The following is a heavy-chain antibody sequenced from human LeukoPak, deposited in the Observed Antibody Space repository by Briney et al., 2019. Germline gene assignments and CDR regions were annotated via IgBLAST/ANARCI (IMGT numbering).Heavy chain of an antibody. CDR1: GYTFTSYG. D-gene: IGHD1-1*01. Sequence: ASVKVSCKASGYTFTSYGISWVRQAPGQGLEWMGWISVYNGNTNYAQKLQGRVTMTTDTSTSTAYMELRSLRSDDTAMYYCARDQLSRGVWFDPWGQGTLVTVSS. J-gene: IGHJ5*02. V-gene: IGHV1-18*01. CDR2: ISVYNGNT. CDR3: ARDQLSRGVWFDP.